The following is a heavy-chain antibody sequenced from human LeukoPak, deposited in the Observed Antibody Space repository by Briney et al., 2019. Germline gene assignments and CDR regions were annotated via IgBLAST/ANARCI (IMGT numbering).Heavy chain of an antibody. Sequence: PSETLSLTCAVYGGSFSGYYWSWIRQPPGKGLEWIGEINHSGSTNYNPSLKSRVTISVDTSKNQFSLKLSSVTAADTAVYYCARAPRDSSGYYFVDWGQGTLVTVSS. J-gene: IGHJ4*02. CDR2: INHSGST. CDR1: GGSFSGYY. CDR3: ARAPRDSSGYYFVD. D-gene: IGHD3-22*01. V-gene: IGHV4-34*01.